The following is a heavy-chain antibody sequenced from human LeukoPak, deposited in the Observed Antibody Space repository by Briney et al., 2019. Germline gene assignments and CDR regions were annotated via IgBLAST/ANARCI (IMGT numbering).Heavy chain of an antibody. J-gene: IGHJ3*02. V-gene: IGHV3-30*02. CDR1: GFTFSNYG. CDR2: LQNDGGDI. D-gene: IGHD1-1*01. CDR3: ANRRGTQVLGNNIDI. Sequence: GGSLRLSCAASGFTFSNYGMHWVRQAPDKGLEWVAFLQNDGGDIHYADSVEGRFTISRDNSKNTLYLQMNSLRAEDMAVYYCANRRGTQVLGNNIDIWGQGTLVTVSS.